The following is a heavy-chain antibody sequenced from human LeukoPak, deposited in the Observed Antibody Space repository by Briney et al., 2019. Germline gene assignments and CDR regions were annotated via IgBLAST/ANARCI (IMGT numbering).Heavy chain of an antibody. Sequence: GGSLRLSCAASGFTFSTYSMNWVRQAPGKGLEWVSFINSNGNYIFDADSLKGRFTISRDNAKNSLYLQMNSLRAEDTAVYYCARGRNDYGSGIYYQVSPFDYWGQGSLVTVS. CDR2: INSNGNYI. V-gene: IGHV3-21*01. J-gene: IGHJ4*02. CDR3: ARGRNDYGSGIYYQVSPFDY. CDR1: GFTFSTYS. D-gene: IGHD3-10*01.